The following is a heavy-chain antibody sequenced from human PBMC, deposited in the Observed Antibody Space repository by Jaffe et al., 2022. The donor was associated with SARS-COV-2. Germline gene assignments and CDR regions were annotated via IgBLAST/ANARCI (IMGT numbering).Heavy chain of an antibody. V-gene: IGHV3-30*04. CDR2: ISYDGSNK. CDR3: ARAPEIIAAAGTPTPGDY. CDR1: GFTFSSYA. J-gene: IGHJ4*02. Sequence: QVQLVESGGGVVQPGRSLRLSCAASGFTFSSYAMHWVRQAPGKGLEWVAVISYDGSNKYYADSVKGRFTISRDNSKNTLYLQMNSLRAEDTAVYYCARAPEIIAAAGTPTPGDYWGQGTLVTVSS. D-gene: IGHD6-13*01.